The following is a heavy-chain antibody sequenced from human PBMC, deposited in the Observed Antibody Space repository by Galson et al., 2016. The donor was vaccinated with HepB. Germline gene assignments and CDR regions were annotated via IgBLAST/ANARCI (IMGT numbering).Heavy chain of an antibody. CDR3: ARDQSPLATSLFDY. CDR2: ISFDGTNM. Sequence: SLRLSCAASRFIFRTYAMHWVRQAPGKGLEWVAVISFDGTNMFYADSVKGRFTISRDNSKNPLYLQLNSLRAEDKAVYYCARDQSPLATSLFDYWGQGTLVTVSS. J-gene: IGHJ4*02. V-gene: IGHV3-30*04. CDR1: RFIFRTYA. D-gene: IGHD5-12*01.